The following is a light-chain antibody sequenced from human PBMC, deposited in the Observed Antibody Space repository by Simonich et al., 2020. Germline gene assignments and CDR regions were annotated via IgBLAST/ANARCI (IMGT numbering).Light chain of an antibody. Sequence: DIVMTQSPDSLAVSLGERATINCKSSQSVLYSSNNKNYLAWYQQKPGQPPKLLIYWASTREYGVPDRFSGSGSGPDFTLTISSLQAEDVAVYYCQQYYSTPWTFGQGTKVEIK. CDR2: WAS. J-gene: IGKJ1*01. V-gene: IGKV4-1*01. CDR1: QSVLYSSNNKNY. CDR3: QQYYSTPWT.